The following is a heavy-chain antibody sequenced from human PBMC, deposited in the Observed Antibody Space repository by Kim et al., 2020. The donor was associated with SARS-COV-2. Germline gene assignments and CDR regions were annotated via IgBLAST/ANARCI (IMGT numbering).Heavy chain of an antibody. D-gene: IGHD4-17*01. CDR3: ASLPRDYGDYGVALWY. CDR1: GFTFSSYG. J-gene: IGHJ4*02. Sequence: GGSLRLSCAASGFTFSSYGMHWVRQAPGKGLEWVAVISYDGSNKYYADSVKGRFTISRDNSKNTLYLQMNSLRAEDTAVYYCASLPRDYGDYGVALWYWGQGTLVTVSS. V-gene: IGHV3-30*03. CDR2: ISYDGSNK.